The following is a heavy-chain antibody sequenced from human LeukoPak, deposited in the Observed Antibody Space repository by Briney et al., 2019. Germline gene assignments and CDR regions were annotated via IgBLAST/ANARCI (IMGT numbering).Heavy chain of an antibody. J-gene: IGHJ4*02. V-gene: IGHV3-23*01. CDR3: ATYRQVLLPFES. CDR2: IFPSGGEI. CDR1: GFTFSHHG. Sequence: GGSLRLSCAASGFTFSHHGMHWVRQPPGKGLEWVSSIFPSGGEIHYADSVRGRFTISRDNSKSTLSLQMNSLRAEDTAIYYCATYRQVLLPFESWGQGTLVTVSS. D-gene: IGHD2-8*02.